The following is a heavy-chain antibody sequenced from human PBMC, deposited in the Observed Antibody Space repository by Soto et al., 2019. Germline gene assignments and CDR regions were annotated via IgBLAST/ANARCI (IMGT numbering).Heavy chain of an antibody. V-gene: IGHV1-69*13. CDR1: GGTFSSYA. CDR3: ARAKPSYDRGGYYYPYYGMAV. Sequence: SVKVSCKASGGTFSSYAISWVRQAPGQGLEWMGGIIPIFGTANYAQKFQGRVTITADESTSTAYMELSSLRSEDTAVYYCARAKPSYDRGGYYYPYYGMAVWGQGPTFPVSS. D-gene: IGHD3-22*01. J-gene: IGHJ6*02. CDR2: IIPIFGTA.